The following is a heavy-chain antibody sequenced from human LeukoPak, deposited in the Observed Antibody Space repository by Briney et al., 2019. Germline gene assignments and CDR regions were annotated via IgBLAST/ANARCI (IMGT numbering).Heavy chain of an antibody. Sequence: PGGSLRLSCAASGFTFSSYAMSWVRQAPGKGLEWVSAISGSGGSTYYAVSVKGRFTISRDNSKNTLYLQMNSLRAEDTAVYYCARADYYDSSGYNDYWGQGTLVTVSS. CDR1: GFTFSSYA. CDR2: ISGSGGST. J-gene: IGHJ4*02. CDR3: ARADYYDSSGYNDY. V-gene: IGHV3-23*01. D-gene: IGHD3-22*01.